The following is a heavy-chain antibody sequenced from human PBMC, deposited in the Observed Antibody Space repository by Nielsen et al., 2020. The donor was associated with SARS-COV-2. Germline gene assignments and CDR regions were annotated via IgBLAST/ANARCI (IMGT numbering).Heavy chain of an antibody. J-gene: IGHJ3*02. V-gene: IGHV4-30-2*01. CDR3: ARHSPGGAFDI. D-gene: IGHD3-16*01. CDR1: GGSISSGGYS. Sequence: SETLSLTCAVSGGSISSGGYSWSWIQQPPGKGLEWIGYIYHSGSTYYNPSLKSRVTISVDRSKNQFSLKLSSVTAADTAVYYCARHSPGGAFDIWGQGTMVTVSS. CDR2: IYHSGST.